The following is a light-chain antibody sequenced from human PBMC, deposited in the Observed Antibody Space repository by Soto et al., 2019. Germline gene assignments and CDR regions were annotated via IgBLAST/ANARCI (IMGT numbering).Light chain of an antibody. J-gene: IGLJ2*01. CDR1: SSDVGGYNY. Sequence: QSALTQPASVSGSPGQSITISCTGTSSDVGGYNYVSWYQQHPGKAPKLVIYDVSDRPSGVSSRFSGSKSGNTASLTISGLQAEDEAEYYCSSYTSSSTLVFGGGTKVTVL. CDR2: DVS. CDR3: SSYTSSSTLV. V-gene: IGLV2-14*01.